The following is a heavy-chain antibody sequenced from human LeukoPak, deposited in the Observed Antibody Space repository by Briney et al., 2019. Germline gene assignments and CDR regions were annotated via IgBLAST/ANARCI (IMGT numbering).Heavy chain of an antibody. J-gene: IGHJ6*03. CDR1: GFTFSSFD. V-gene: IGHV3-13*01. Sequence: GGSLRLFCAASGFTFSSFDMHWVRQPTGQGLEWVSTIGTASETYYPGPGEGRFPLSRDNAKNSLYLQMNSLTAGDTAVYYCARGPPRGKYYYMDVWGKGTTVTVSS. D-gene: IGHD1-1*01. CDR2: IGTASET. CDR3: ARGPPRGKYYYMDV.